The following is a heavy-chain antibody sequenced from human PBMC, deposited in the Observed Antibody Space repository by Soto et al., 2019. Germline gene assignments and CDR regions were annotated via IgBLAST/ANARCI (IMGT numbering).Heavy chain of an antibody. CDR1: GGTFSSYA. D-gene: IGHD3-10*01. CDR3: ASIGITMVRGVPYYYYGMDV. CDR2: IIPIIGTA. J-gene: IGHJ6*02. V-gene: IGHV1-69*12. Sequence: QVQLVQSGAEVKKPGSSVKVSCKASGGTFSSYAISWVRQAPGQGLEWMGGIIPIIGTANYAQKFQGRVTITADESTSTAYMELSSLRSEDTAVYYCASIGITMVRGVPYYYYGMDVWGQGTTVTVSS.